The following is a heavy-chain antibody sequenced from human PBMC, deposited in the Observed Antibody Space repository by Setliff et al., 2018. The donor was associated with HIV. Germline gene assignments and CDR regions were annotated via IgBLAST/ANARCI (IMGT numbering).Heavy chain of an antibody. CDR1: GDSINSHF. D-gene: IGHD1-1*01. CDR3: AREKLEDHPTFFYDS. CDR2: ISSTGSA. V-gene: IGHV4-59*11. Sequence: PSETLSLTCTVSGDSINSHFWTWIRQSPRKGLEWIGYISSTGSAWYNPSLKSRVTMSIDTSKIHFSLTLSSVSGADTALYYCAREKLEDHPTFFYDSWGQGTLVTVSS. J-gene: IGHJ4*02.